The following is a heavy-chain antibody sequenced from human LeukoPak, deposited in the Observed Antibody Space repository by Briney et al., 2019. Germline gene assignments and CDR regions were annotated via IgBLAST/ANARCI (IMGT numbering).Heavy chain of an antibody. CDR1: GGSISSYY. J-gene: IGHJ4*02. Sequence: SETLSPTCTVSGGSISSYYWSWIRQPPGKGLEWIGYIYYSGSTNYNPSLKSRVTISVDTSKNQFSLKLSSVTAADTAVYYCARDLGSGWHYFDYWGQGTLVTVSS. D-gene: IGHD6-19*01. CDR3: ARDLGSGWHYFDY. V-gene: IGHV4-59*12. CDR2: IYYSGST.